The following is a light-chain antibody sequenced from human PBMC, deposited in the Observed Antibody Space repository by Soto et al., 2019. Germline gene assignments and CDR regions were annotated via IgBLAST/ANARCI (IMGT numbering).Light chain of an antibody. CDR1: SSDVGAYNY. V-gene: IGLV2-8*01. CDR2: EVN. J-gene: IGLJ3*02. Sequence: QSALTQPPSASGSPGQSVTISCTGTSSDVGAYNYVSWYQQYPGKAPKLMIYEVNKRPSGVPDRFSGSKSGKTASLTVSGLQPEDEADYHCTSYAGRNIGVFGGGTQLTVL. CDR3: TSYAGRNIGV.